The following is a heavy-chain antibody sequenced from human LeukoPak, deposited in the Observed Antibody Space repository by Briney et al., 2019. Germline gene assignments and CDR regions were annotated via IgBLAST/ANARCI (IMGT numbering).Heavy chain of an antibody. Sequence: SQTLSLTCTVSGGSISSGDYYWSWIRQPPGKGLEWIGYIYYSGSTYYNPSLKSRVTISVDTSKNQFSLKLSSVTAADTAVYYCARDLRTYYYGSGSHLQGAFDIWGQGTMVTVSS. CDR2: IYYSGST. J-gene: IGHJ3*02. V-gene: IGHV4-30-4*01. CDR3: ARDLRTYYYGSGSHLQGAFDI. D-gene: IGHD3-10*01. CDR1: GGSISSGDYY.